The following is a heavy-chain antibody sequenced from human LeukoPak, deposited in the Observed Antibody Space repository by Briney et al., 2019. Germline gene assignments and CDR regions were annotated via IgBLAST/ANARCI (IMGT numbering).Heavy chain of an antibody. CDR3: ARGPDYGDYDY. V-gene: IGHV1-2*02. CDR2: INPNSGGT. Sequence: ASVKVSCKASGYTFTSYGISWVRQAPGQGLEWMGWINPNSGGTNYAQKFQGRVTMTRDTSISTAYMELSRLRSDDTAVYYCARGPDYGDYDYWGQGTLVTVSS. D-gene: IGHD4-17*01. CDR1: GYTFTSYG. J-gene: IGHJ4*02.